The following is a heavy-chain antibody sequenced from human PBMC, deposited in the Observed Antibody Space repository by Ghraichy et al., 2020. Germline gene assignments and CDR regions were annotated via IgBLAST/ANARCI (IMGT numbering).Heavy chain of an antibody. CDR2: INPSGGST. Sequence: ASVKVSCKASGYTFTSYYMHWVRQAPGQGLEWMGIINPSGGSTSYAQKFQGRVTMTRDTSTSTVYMELSSLRSEDTAVYYCARDKASEIAAAYYFDYWGQGTLVTVSS. J-gene: IGHJ4*02. CDR1: GYTFTSYY. CDR3: ARDKASEIAAAYYFDY. V-gene: IGHV1-46*03. D-gene: IGHD6-13*01.